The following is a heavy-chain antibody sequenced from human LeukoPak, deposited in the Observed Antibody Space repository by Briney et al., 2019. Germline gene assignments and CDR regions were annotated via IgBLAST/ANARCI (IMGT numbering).Heavy chain of an antibody. CDR3: VRNDTSGVGLDY. Sequence: GGSLRLSCAASGFTFSRYALHWVRQAPGKGLEYVSAISGNGGTTYYANSVKGRFTISRDNSKNTLYLQMGSLRAEDTAVYYCVRNDTSGVGLDYWGQGTLVTVSS. D-gene: IGHD3-3*01. CDR2: ISGNGGTT. CDR1: GFTFSRYA. J-gene: IGHJ4*02. V-gene: IGHV3-64*01.